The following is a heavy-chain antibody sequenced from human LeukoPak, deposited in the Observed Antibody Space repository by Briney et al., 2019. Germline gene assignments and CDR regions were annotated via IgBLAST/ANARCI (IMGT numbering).Heavy chain of an antibody. CDR3: ARDIAEYYDGGFDY. V-gene: IGHV4-59*01. Sequence: SETLSLTCTVSGGSISSYYWSWIRQPPGKGLEWIGYIYYSGSTNYSPSLKSRVTISVDTSKNQFSLKLSSVTAADTAVYYCARDIAEYYDGGFDYWGQGTLVTVSS. J-gene: IGHJ4*02. CDR1: GGSISSYY. CDR2: IYYSGST. D-gene: IGHD3-10*02.